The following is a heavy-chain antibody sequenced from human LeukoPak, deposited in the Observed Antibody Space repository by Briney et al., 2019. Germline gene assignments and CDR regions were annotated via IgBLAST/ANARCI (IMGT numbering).Heavy chain of an antibody. CDR2: IYYSGST. V-gene: IGHV4-59*11. D-gene: IGHD3-22*01. Sequence: SETLSLTCSVSGGSISNHYWSWIRQPPGKGLEWIGYIYYSGSTNYNPSLKSRVTISVDTSKNQFSLRLSSVTAADTAVYYCARGSSGYYYWGQGTLVTVSS. CDR1: GGSISNHY. CDR3: ARGSSGYYY. J-gene: IGHJ4*02.